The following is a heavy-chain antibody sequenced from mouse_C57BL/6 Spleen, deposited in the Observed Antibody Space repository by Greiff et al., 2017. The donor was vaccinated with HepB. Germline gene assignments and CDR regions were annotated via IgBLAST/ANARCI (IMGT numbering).Heavy chain of an antibody. CDR3: ALPTMVTRFAY. Sequence: VKLMESGAELARPGASVKLSCKASGYTFTSYGISWVKQRTGQGLEWIGEIYPRSGNTYYNEKFKGKATLTADKSSSTAYMELRSLTSEDSAVYFCALPTMVTRFAYWGQGTLVTVSA. CDR1: GYTFTSYG. D-gene: IGHD2-9*01. J-gene: IGHJ3*01. V-gene: IGHV1-81*01. CDR2: IYPRSGNT.